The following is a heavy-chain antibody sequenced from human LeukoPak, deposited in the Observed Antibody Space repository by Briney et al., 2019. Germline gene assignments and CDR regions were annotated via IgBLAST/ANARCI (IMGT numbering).Heavy chain of an antibody. CDR3: ARDLVAAAGRGYYYGMDV. Sequence: SGGSLRLSCSASGFSFSSYGMHWDPQAPGKGLDWVAVIWYDGSNKYYADSVKGRFTISRDNSKNTLYLQMNSLGAEDTAVYYCARDLVAAAGRGYYYGMDVWGEGTTVTVSS. CDR1: GFSFSSYG. D-gene: IGHD6-13*01. V-gene: IGHV3-33*01. J-gene: IGHJ6*01. CDR2: IWYDGSNK.